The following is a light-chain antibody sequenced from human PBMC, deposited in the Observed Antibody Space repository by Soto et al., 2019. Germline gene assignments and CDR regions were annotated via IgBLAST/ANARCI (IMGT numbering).Light chain of an antibody. Sequence: QSVLTQPPSASGTPGQRVTISCSGSRSNIGSNTVNWYQQLPGTAPKLLIYSNNQRPSGVPDRFSGSKSGTSASLAISGLQSEDEADYYCAAWDDSLNGRVFGTGTKLTVL. J-gene: IGLJ1*01. V-gene: IGLV1-44*01. CDR2: SNN. CDR3: AAWDDSLNGRV. CDR1: RSNIGSNT.